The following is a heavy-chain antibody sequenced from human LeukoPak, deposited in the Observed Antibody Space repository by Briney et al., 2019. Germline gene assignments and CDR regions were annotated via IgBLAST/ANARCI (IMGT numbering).Heavy chain of an antibody. CDR3: ARARVGTTGIAFDI. J-gene: IGHJ3*02. V-gene: IGHV3-7*01. D-gene: IGHD1-7*01. Sequence: GGSLRLSCAASGFTFSSYWMSWVRQAPGKGLEWVANIKQDGSEKYYVDSVKGRFTISRDNAKNSLYLQMNSLRAEDTAVYYCARARVGTTGIAFDISGQGTMVTVFS. CDR1: GFTFSSYW. CDR2: IKQDGSEK.